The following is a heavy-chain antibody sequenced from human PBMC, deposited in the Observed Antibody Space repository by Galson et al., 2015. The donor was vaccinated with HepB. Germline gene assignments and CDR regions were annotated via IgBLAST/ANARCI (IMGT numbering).Heavy chain of an antibody. CDR2: FDPEDGET. V-gene: IGHV1-24*01. D-gene: IGHD1-26*01. CDR3: ATIKWELNNWFDP. CDR1: GYTLTELS. Sequence: SVKVSCKVSGYTLTELSMHWVRQAPGKGLEWMGGFDPEDGETIYAQKFQGRVTMTEDTSTDTAYMELSSLRSEDTAVYYCATIKWELNNWFDPWGQGTLVTASS. J-gene: IGHJ5*02.